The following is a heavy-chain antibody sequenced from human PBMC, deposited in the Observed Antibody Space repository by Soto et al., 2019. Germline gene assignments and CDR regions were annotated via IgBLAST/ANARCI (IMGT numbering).Heavy chain of an antibody. J-gene: IGHJ4*02. CDR1: GYIFTDHL. Sequence: ASVKVSCKASGYIFTDHLIHWVRQSPGQGLQWVGWVHPDSGGTNVAQAFQDRVTMTADTSITTAYLDLARLRPDETAIFYCARGAQGFFPVSGIYFYFDHWGQGTPVTVSS. V-gene: IGHV1-2*02. CDR3: ARGAQGFFPVSGIYFYFDH. D-gene: IGHD3-22*01. CDR2: VHPDSGGT.